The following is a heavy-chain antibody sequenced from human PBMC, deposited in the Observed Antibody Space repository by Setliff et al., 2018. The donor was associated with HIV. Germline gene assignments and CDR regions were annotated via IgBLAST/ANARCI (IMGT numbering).Heavy chain of an antibody. D-gene: IGHD3-10*01. CDR3: ARGFGDLVS. Sequence: GGSLRLSCAASGFTFSSHEMNWVRQAPGKGLEWVSYISSSGTTIYYTDSVKGRFTISRDNAKSSLSLQMNSLKAEDTAVYYCARGFGDLVSWGQGTLVTVSS. V-gene: IGHV3-48*03. J-gene: IGHJ4*02. CDR2: ISSSGTTI. CDR1: GFTFSSHE.